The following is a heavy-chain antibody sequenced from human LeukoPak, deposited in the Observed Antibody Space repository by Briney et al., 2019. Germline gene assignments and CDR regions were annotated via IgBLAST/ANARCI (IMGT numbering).Heavy chain of an antibody. CDR2: IIPILGRA. J-gene: IGHJ4*02. CDR1: GGTFSSYA. CDR3: ARGGLSNGSGSYYIFYY. Sequence: EASVKVSCKASGGTFSSYAISWVRQAPGQGLEWMGRIIPILGRANYAQKFQGRVTITADKSTSTAYMELSSLRSEDTAVYYCARGGLSNGSGSYYIFYYWGQGTLVTVSS. D-gene: IGHD3-10*01. V-gene: IGHV1-69*04.